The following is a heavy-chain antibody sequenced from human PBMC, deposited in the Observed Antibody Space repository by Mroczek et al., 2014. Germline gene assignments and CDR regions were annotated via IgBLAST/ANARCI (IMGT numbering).Heavy chain of an antibody. J-gene: IGHJ4*02. CDR2: INHSGST. V-gene: IGHV4-34*01. CDR1: GGSFSGYY. D-gene: IGHD2-2*02. CDR3: ARRKIVVVPAAIFEDY. Sequence: QVQLQQWGAGLLKPSETLSLTCAVYGGSFSGYYWSWIRQPPGKGLEWIGEINHSGSTNYNPSLKSRVTISVDTSKNQFSLKLSSVTAADTAVYYCARRKIVVVPAAIFEDYWGQGTLVTVSS.